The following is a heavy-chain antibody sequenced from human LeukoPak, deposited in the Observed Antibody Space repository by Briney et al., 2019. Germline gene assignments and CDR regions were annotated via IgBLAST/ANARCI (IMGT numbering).Heavy chain of an antibody. J-gene: IGHJ1*01. D-gene: IGHD3-3*01. V-gene: IGHV3-74*01. Sequence: GGSLRLSCAASGFTFSTYWMHWVRQAPGKGLVWVSRIKSDGSTNYADSVKGRFTISRDNAKNTLSLQMNSLRPEDTGVYYCARAPSEIGGYYPEYFRHWGQGALVTVSS. CDR1: GFTFSTYW. CDR3: ARAPSEIGGYYPEYFRH. CDR2: IKSDGST.